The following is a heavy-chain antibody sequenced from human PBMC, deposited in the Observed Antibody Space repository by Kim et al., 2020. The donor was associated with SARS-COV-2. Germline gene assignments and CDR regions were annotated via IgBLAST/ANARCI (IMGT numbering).Heavy chain of an antibody. D-gene: IGHD3-10*01. J-gene: IGHJ4*02. Sequence: GGSLRLSCTASGFTFGDYAMSWFRQAPGKGLEWVGFIRSKAYGGTTEYAASVKGRFTISRDDSKSIAYLQMNSLKTEDTAVYYCTSAPMVRGVKSGVRKGYYFDYWGQGTLVTVSS. CDR2: IRSKAYGGTT. CDR1: GFTFGDYA. CDR3: TSAPMVRGVKSGVRKGYYFDY. V-gene: IGHV3-49*03.